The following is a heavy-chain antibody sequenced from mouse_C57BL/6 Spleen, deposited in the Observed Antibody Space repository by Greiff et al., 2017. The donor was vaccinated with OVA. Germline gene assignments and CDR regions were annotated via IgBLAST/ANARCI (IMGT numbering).Heavy chain of an antibody. D-gene: IGHD1-1*02. CDR3: ARRGGSRFFDY. V-gene: IGHV1-54*01. Sequence: VQLQQSGAELVRPGTSVKVSCKASGYAFTNYLIEWVKQRPGQGLEWIGVINPGSGGTNYNEKFKGKATLTADKSSSTAYMQLSSLTSEDSAVYFCARRGGSRFFDYWGQGTTRTVSS. CDR1: GYAFTNYL. J-gene: IGHJ2*01. CDR2: INPGSGGT.